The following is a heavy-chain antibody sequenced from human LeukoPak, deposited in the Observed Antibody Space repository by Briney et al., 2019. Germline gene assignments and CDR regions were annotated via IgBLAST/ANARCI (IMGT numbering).Heavy chain of an antibody. D-gene: IGHD2-15*01. CDR2: INPNSDGT. J-gene: IGHJ6*02. CDR3: ARVRYCSGGSCYPYGMDV. Sequence: ASVKVSCKASGYTFTGYYMHWVRQAPGQGLEWMGWINPNSDGTNYAQKFQGRVTMTRDTSISTAYMELSSLRSEDTAVYYCARVRYCSGGSCYPYGMDVWGQGTTVTVSS. V-gene: IGHV1-2*02. CDR1: GYTFTGYY.